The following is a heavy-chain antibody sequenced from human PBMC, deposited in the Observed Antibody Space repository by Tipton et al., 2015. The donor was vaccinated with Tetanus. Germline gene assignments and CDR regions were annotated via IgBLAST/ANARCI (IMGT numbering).Heavy chain of an antibody. CDR3: ARAILGYCSTSSCQYFFNY. D-gene: IGHD2-2*01. V-gene: IGHV1-18*01. Sequence: QLVQSGGEVKKPGASVKVSCKASGYTFTSYGISWVRQAPGQGLEWMGWINGYNGNTNYAQKFQGRVTMTTDTSTNTAYMGLRSLRSDDTAVYYCARAILGYCSTSSCQYFFNYWGQGTLVTVSS. CDR1: GYTFTSYG. J-gene: IGHJ4*02. CDR2: INGYNGNT.